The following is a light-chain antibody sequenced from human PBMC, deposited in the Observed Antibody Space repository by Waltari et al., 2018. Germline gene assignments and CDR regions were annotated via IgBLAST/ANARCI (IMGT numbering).Light chain of an antibody. CDR2: GAS. CDR1: QSVSSSY. J-gene: IGKJ2*01. Sequence: EIVLTQFPGTLSLSPGEIATVACRASQSVSSSYLAWYQQKPGQAPRLLIYGASSRATGIPDRFSGSGSGTGFTLTISRLEPEDFAVYYCQQYGSSPYTFGQGTKLEIK. V-gene: IGKV3-20*01. CDR3: QQYGSSPYT.